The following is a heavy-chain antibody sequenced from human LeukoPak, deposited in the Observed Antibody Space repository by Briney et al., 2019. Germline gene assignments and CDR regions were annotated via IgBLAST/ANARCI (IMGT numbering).Heavy chain of an antibody. CDR1: GYTFTSYG. V-gene: IGHV1-18*01. CDR2: ISAYNGNT. D-gene: IGHD4-23*01. Sequence: ASVKVSCKASGYTFTSYGISWVRQAPGQGLEWMGWISAYNGNTNYAQKFQGRVTITADKSTSTAYMELSSLRSEDTAVYYCAILYGGKNWGQGTLVTVSS. J-gene: IGHJ4*02. CDR3: AILYGGKN.